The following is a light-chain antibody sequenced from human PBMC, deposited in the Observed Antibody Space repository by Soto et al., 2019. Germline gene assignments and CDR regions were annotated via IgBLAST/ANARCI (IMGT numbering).Light chain of an antibody. CDR3: QQYNNWWT. CDR1: QSVSSS. V-gene: IGKV3-15*01. J-gene: IGKJ1*01. CDR2: GAS. Sequence: EVVMTQSPATLSVSPGERVTLSCRASQSVSSSLAWYQQKPGQAPRLLIYGASTRATGIPARFSGSGSETEFPLTISSLQSEDFAVYYCQQYNNWWTFGQGTKVEIK.